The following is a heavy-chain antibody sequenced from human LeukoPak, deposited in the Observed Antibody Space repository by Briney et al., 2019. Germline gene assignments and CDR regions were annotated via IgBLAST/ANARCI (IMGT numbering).Heavy chain of an antibody. V-gene: IGHV4-34*01. D-gene: IGHD3-10*01. CDR3: ASLSGSHDF. CDR1: GGSFSGYY. J-gene: IGHJ4*02. Sequence: SETLSLTCAVYGGSFSGYYWSWICQPPGKGLEWIGEIYHSGSTGYNPSLKSRVTISVEKSKNQFSLRLSSVTAADTAVYYCASLSGSHDFWGRGTLVTVSS. CDR2: IYHSGST.